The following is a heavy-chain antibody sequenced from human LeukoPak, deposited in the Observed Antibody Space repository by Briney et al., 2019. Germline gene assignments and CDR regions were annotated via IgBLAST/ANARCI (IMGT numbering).Heavy chain of an antibody. D-gene: IGHD3-22*01. CDR3: VRGPHSTGYPNWFDP. CDR2: ISPDGSTT. V-gene: IGHV3-74*03. Sequence: GGSLRLSCAASGFTFSRYWMHWVRQAPGKGLMWVSRISPDGSTTLYADSVKGRFTISRDNAKNTLYLQVNSLRAEDTAVYYCVRGPHSTGYPNWFDPWGQGTLVTVSS. CDR1: GFTFSRYW. J-gene: IGHJ5*02.